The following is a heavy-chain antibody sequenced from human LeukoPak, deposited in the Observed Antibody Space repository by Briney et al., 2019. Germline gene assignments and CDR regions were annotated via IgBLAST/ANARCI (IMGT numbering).Heavy chain of an antibody. V-gene: IGHV3-23*01. CDR3: ARDRKALLGYYDSSGYHNWFDP. CDR2: ISGSGGST. D-gene: IGHD3-22*01. J-gene: IGHJ5*02. CDR1: GFTFSNYA. Sequence: PGGSLRLSCAAAGFTFSNYAMTWVRQAPGKGLEWVSSISGSGGSTYYADSVKGRFTISRDNSKNTLYLQMNSLRAEDTAVYYCARDRKALLGYYDSSGYHNWFDPWGQGTLVTVSS.